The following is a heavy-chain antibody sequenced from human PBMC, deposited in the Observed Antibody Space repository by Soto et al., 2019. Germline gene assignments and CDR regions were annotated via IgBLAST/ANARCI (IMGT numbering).Heavy chain of an antibody. CDR3: ARVEDIVVVVAELYFDY. CDR2: IGAEDGNT. J-gene: IGHJ4*02. Sequence: ASVKVSCKVSGYTLTELSMHWVRQAPGKGLEWMGGIGAEDGNTNYAQKLQGRVTMTADTSTSTAYMELRSLRSDDTAVYYCARVEDIVVVVAELYFDYWGQGTLVTVSS. CDR1: GYTLTELS. D-gene: IGHD2-15*01. V-gene: IGHV1-24*01.